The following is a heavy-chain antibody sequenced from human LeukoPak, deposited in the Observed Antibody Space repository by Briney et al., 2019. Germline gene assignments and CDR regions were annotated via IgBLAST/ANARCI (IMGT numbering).Heavy chain of an antibody. CDR2: ISSSSYI. D-gene: IGHD3-3*01. CDR1: GFTFSSYS. V-gene: IGHV3-21*01. CDR3: ARDQYDFWSGYQSPLGY. J-gene: IGHJ4*02. Sequence: GGSLRLSCAASGFTFSSYSMNWVRQAPGKGLEWVSSISSSSYIYYADSVKGRFTISRDNAKNSLYLQMNSLRAEDTAVYYCARDQYDFWSGYQSPLGYWGQGTLVTVSS.